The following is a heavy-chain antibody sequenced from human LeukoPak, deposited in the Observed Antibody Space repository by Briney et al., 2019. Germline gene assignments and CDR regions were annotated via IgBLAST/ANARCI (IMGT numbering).Heavy chain of an antibody. J-gene: IGHJ3*02. CDR3: ARETEPYYYDSKGAFDI. D-gene: IGHD3-22*01. Sequence: SETLSLTCAVYGGSFSGYYWSWIRQPPGKGLEWIGYIYYSGSTNYNPSLKSRVTISVDTSKNQFSLKLSSVTAADTAVYYCARETEPYYYDSKGAFDIWGQGTMVTVSS. CDR1: GGSFSGYY. V-gene: IGHV4-59*01. CDR2: IYYSGST.